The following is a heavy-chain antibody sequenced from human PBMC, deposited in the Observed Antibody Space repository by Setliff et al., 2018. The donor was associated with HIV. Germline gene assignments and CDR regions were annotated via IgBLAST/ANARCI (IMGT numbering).Heavy chain of an antibody. CDR3: AKAMSHLPYFFDS. Sequence: PGGSLRLSCVASGFTFREKAMTWVRQPPGKGLEWVSGISGRGASTYYADAARDRFTISRDNSRDTVFLEMTSLRAEDTAVYYCAKAMSHLPYFFDSWGQGTLVTVSS. J-gene: IGHJ4*02. CDR2: ISGRGAST. V-gene: IGHV3-23*01. CDR1: GFTFREKA.